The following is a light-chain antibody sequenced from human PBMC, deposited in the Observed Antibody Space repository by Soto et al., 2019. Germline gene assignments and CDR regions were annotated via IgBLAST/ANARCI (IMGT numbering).Light chain of an antibody. CDR2: EVS. CDR1: SSDVGVYNY. V-gene: IGLV2-14*01. CDR3: SSYTSSSTYV. Sequence: QSVLTQPASVSGSPGQSITISCTGTSSDVGVYNYVSWYQQHPGKAPKLMIYEVSNRPSGVSNRFSGSKSGHTASLTISGLQAEDEADYYCSSYTSSSTYVFGTGTKVTV. J-gene: IGLJ1*01.